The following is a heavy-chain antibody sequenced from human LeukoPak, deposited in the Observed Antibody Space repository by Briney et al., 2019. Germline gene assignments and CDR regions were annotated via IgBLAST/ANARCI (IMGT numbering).Heavy chain of an antibody. CDR1: GYTFSDHY. J-gene: IGHJ4*02. D-gene: IGHD4-17*01. CDR2: INPNSGGT. Sequence: ASVKVSCKTSGYTFSDHYVQGVRQAPGRGFEWLGCINPNSGGTSYARKFRGRVTMTRDMSLSTAYMELTRLTYDDTAVYYCARGPLDPETVTNYFEYWAQGTLVTVSS. CDR3: ARGPLDPETVTNYFEY. V-gene: IGHV1-2*02.